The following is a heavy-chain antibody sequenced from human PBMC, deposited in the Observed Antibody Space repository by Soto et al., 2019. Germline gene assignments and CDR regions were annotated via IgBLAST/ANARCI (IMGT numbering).Heavy chain of an antibody. CDR2: LTWNGEVL. CDR3: VKDSESSGYLTHLDY. CDR1: GFTFDDYA. J-gene: IGHJ4*02. D-gene: IGHD3-22*01. V-gene: IGHV3-9*01. Sequence: PVGSVRLSCVASGFTFDDYAIHWVRQTLGKGLEWVSGLTWNGEVLGYADSVKGRFTISRDNAKNSLYLEMNSLRPEDTALYYCVKDSESSGYLTHLDYWGQGTLVTVSS.